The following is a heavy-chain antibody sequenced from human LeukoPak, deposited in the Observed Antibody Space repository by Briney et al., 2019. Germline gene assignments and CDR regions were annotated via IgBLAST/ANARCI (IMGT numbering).Heavy chain of an antibody. CDR3: ARDYVWGSYRSPLDY. D-gene: IGHD3-16*02. V-gene: IGHV1-46*01. Sequence: VASVKVSCKAFGYTFTSNYMHWVRQAPGQGPEWMGVISPSGGSTTYAQKFQGRVTLTRDMSTSTDYLELSSLRSEDTAVYYCARDYVWGSYRSPLDYWGQGTLVTVSS. CDR2: ISPSGGST. J-gene: IGHJ4*02. CDR1: GYTFTSNY.